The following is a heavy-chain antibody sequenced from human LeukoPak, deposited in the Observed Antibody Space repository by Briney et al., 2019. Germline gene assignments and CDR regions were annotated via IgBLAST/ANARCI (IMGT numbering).Heavy chain of an antibody. Sequence: PAETLSLTCTVSGGSISSYYWSWIRPPPGKGLEWIGYIYYSGSTLYNPSLKSRVTISVDTSKNQLSLKLSSVTAADTAVYYCARYDYSNYPSGMDYWGQGTLVTVSS. CDR3: ARYDYSNYPSGMDY. V-gene: IGHV4-59*01. J-gene: IGHJ4*02. D-gene: IGHD4-11*01. CDR1: GGSISSYY. CDR2: IYYSGST.